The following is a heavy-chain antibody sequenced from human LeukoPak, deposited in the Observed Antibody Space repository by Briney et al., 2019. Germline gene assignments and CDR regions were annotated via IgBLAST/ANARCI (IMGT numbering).Heavy chain of an antibody. D-gene: IGHD3-10*01. CDR3: ARHVVRGVIITSYYFDY. CDR1: GGSFSGYY. J-gene: IGHJ4*02. V-gene: IGHV4-34*01. CDR2: INHSGST. Sequence: PSETLSLTCAVYGGSFSGYYWSWIRQPPGKGLEWIGEINHSGSTNYNPSLKSRVTISVDTSKNQFSLKLSSVTAADTAVYYCARHVVRGVIITSYYFDYWGQGTLVTVSS.